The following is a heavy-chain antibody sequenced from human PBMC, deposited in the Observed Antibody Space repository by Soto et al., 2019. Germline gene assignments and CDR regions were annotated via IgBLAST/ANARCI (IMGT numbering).Heavy chain of an antibody. CDR3: ARGETGVDDAFDI. Sequence: ASVKVSCKASGYTFGAYYMQWVRQAPGQGLEWMGWINPDSGGTNSAEKFQGWVTMTRDTSTRTVYMELTRLRSNDTAVYYCARGETGVDDAFDIWGQGTMVTVSS. J-gene: IGHJ3*02. V-gene: IGHV1-2*04. D-gene: IGHD7-27*01. CDR1: GYTFGAYY. CDR2: INPDSGGT.